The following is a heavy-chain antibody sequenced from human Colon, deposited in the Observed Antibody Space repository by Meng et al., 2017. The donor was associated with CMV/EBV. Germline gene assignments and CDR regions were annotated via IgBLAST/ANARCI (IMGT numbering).Heavy chain of an antibody. CDR3: SREVDYGGHIALGY. J-gene: IGHJ4*02. Sequence: ASVKVSCKASGYTFSIFGISWVRQAPGQGPEWMGWISGDNEKTSYAQQFQGRVTVTKDTSTNTAYMELRSLRSDDTAVYYCSREVDYGGHIALGYWGQGTLVTVSS. V-gene: IGHV1-18*01. D-gene: IGHD4-23*01. CDR1: GYTFSIFG. CDR2: ISGDNEKT.